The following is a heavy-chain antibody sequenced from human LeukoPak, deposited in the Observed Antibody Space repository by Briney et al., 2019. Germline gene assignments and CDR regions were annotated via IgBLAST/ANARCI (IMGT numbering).Heavy chain of an antibody. CDR2: ISAYNGNT. J-gene: IGHJ4*02. CDR1: GYTFTSYG. V-gene: IGHV1-18*01. Sequence: ASVKVSCKASGYTFTSYGISWVRQAPGQGLEWMGWISAYNGNTNYAQKLQGRVTMTTDTSTSTAYMELRSLRSDDTAVYYCARAGGSGWYTRVKGFDYWGQGTLVTVSS. D-gene: IGHD6-19*01. CDR3: ARAGGSGWYTRVKGFDY.